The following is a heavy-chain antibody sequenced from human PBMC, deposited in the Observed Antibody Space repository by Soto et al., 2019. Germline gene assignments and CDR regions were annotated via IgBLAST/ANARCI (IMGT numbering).Heavy chain of an antibody. CDR1: GYTFTGYY. CDR2: INPNSGGT. V-gene: IGHV1-2*04. Sequence: ASVKVSCKASGYTFTGYYMHWVRQAPGQGLEWMGWINPNSGGTNYAQKFQGWVTMTRDTSISTAYMKLSRLRSDDTAVYYCARAGFITMIPYGMDVWGQGTTVTVSS. D-gene: IGHD3-22*01. CDR3: ARAGFITMIPYGMDV. J-gene: IGHJ6*02.